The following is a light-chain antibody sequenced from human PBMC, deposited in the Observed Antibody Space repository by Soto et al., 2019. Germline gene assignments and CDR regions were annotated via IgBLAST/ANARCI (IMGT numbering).Light chain of an antibody. CDR1: QSISSW. Sequence: DIQMTQSPSTLSASVGDRVTITCRASQSISSWLAWYQQKPGKAPKLLIYDASSLESGVPSRFSGSGSGTEFTLTISSLQPDDFTTYSCQQYNSYSTFGHGTKVEIK. J-gene: IGKJ1*01. CDR3: QQYNSYST. CDR2: DAS. V-gene: IGKV1-5*01.